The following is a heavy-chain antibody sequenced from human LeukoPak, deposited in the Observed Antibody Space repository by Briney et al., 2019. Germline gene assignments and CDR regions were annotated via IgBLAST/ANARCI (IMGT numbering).Heavy chain of an antibody. J-gene: IGHJ4*02. D-gene: IGHD1-26*01. V-gene: IGHV4-34*01. CDR3: ASPSLDSGSYSLWY. CDR1: GGSFSGYY. Sequence: SETLSLTCAVYGGSFSGYYWSWIRQPPGKGLEWIGEINHSGSINYNPSLKSRVTISVDTSKNQFSLKLSSVTAADTAVYYCASPSLDSGSYSLWYWGQGTLVTVSS. CDR2: INHSGSI.